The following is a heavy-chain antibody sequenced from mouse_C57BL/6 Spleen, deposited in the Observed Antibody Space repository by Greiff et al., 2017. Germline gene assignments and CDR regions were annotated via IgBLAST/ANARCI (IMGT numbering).Heavy chain of an antibody. CDR2: IYPRVGST. J-gene: IGHJ4*01. Sequence: QVQLKQSGPELVKPGASVKLSCKASGYTFTSYEISWVKQRPGQGREWIGSIYPRVGSTTYNEKFKGKATLTVDTSSSTPYTELRSLTSEVSAVYFCARVHRWMDYWGQGTSVTVSS. CDR3: ARVHRWMDY. V-gene: IGHV1-85*01. CDR1: GYTFTSYE.